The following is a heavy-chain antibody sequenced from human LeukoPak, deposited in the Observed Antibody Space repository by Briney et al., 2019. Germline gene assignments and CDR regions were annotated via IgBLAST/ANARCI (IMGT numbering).Heavy chain of an antibody. CDR3: ARESSGYYLGSIRYFDY. D-gene: IGHD3-22*01. Sequence: GGSLRLSCAASGFTFSVYSMNWVRQAPGKGLEWLSYISSSTSAIFYADSVKGRFTISRDNARNSLYLQMNSLRAEDTAVYYCARESSGYYLGSIRYFDYWGQGTLVSVSS. CDR1: GFTFSVYS. J-gene: IGHJ4*02. CDR2: ISSSTSAI. V-gene: IGHV3-48*04.